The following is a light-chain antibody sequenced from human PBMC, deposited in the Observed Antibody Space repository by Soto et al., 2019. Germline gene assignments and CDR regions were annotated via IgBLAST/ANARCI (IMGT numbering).Light chain of an antibody. CDR3: SSYTSSSTPVV. V-gene: IGLV2-14*01. J-gene: IGLJ2*01. CDR1: SSDVGGYNY. Sequence: QSVLTQPDSVSGSPGQSITISCTGTSSDVGGYNYVSWYQQHPGKAPKLMIYEVSNRPSGVSNRFSGSKSGNTASLTISGLQAEDEADYYCSSYTSSSTPVVFGGGTKVTVL. CDR2: EVS.